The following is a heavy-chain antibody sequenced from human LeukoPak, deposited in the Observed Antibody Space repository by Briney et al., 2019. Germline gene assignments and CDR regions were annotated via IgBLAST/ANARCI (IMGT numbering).Heavy chain of an antibody. V-gene: IGHV1-2*04. CDR2: INPNSGGT. D-gene: IGHD2-15*01. Sequence: GASVKVSCKASGYTFTGYYVHWVRQAPGQGLEWMGWINPNSGGTNYAQKFQGWVTMTRDTSISTAYMELSRLRSDDTAVYYCARDPGYCSGGSCYSRHAFDIWGQGTMVTVSS. CDR3: ARDPGYCSGGSCYSRHAFDI. J-gene: IGHJ3*02. CDR1: GYTFTGYY.